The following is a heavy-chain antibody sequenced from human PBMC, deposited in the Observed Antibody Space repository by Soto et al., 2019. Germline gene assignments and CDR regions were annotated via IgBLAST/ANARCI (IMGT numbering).Heavy chain of an antibody. Sequence: QVQLVQSGAEVKKPGSSVKGSCKASGGTFSSYAISWVRQAPGQGLEWMGGIIPIFGTANYAQKFQGRVTITADESTSTAYMELSSLRSEDTAVYYCARGTYYYDSSGYPGAFDIWGQGTMVTVSS. CDR3: ARGTYYYDSSGYPGAFDI. J-gene: IGHJ3*02. V-gene: IGHV1-69*01. CDR1: GGTFSSYA. D-gene: IGHD3-22*01. CDR2: IIPIFGTA.